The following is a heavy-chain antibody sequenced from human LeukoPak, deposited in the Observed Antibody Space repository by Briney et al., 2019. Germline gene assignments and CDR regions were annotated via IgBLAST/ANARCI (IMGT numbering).Heavy chain of an antibody. CDR3: ARGYYDILTGYPTYFDY. Sequence: ASVKVSCKASGGTFSSYAISWVRQAPGQGLEWMGGIIPIFGTANYAQKFQGRVTITADESTSTAYMELSSLGSEDTAVYYCARGYYDILTGYPTYFDYWGQGTLVTVSS. CDR2: IIPIFGTA. D-gene: IGHD3-9*01. CDR1: GGTFSSYA. V-gene: IGHV1-69*13. J-gene: IGHJ4*02.